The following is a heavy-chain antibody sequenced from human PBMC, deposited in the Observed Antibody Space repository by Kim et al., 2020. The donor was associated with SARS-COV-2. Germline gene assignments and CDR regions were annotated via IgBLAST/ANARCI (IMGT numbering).Heavy chain of an antibody. D-gene: IGHD6-13*01. Sequence: GGSLRLSCAASGFTFSSYSMNWVRQAPGKGLEWVSSISSSSSYIYYADSVKGRFTISRDNAKNSLYLQMNSLRAEDTAVYYCARDMGWQQLVLLKSFDYWGQGTLVTVSS. CDR2: ISSSSSYI. CDR1: GFTFSSYS. J-gene: IGHJ4*02. CDR3: ARDMGWQQLVLLKSFDY. V-gene: IGHV3-21*01.